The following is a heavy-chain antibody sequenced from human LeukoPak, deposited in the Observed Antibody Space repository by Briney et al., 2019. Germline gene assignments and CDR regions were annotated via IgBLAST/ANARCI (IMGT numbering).Heavy chain of an antibody. CDR1: GGTFSSYA. CDR2: IIPILGIA. D-gene: IGHD6-19*01. V-gene: IGHV1-69*04. Sequence: SVKVSCKASGGTFSSYAISWVRQAPGQGLEWMGRIIPILGIANYAQKFQGRVTITADKSTSTAYMELSSLRSDDTAVYYCARSQRASSGWLNWCDPWGQGTLVTVSS. J-gene: IGHJ5*02. CDR3: ARSQRASSGWLNWCDP.